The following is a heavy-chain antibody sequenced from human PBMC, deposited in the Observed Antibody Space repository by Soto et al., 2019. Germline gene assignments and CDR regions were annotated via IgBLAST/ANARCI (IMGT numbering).Heavy chain of an antibody. Sequence: QVQLVQSGAKVKKPGSSVKVSCKASGGTFNRNTISWVRQAPGQGLEWMGGIIPIFGTANYAQKFQGRVTITADESTSTAYMELSRLRSEDTAVYYCARQFDYDSSGYYYAYWGQGTLVTVSS. CDR3: ARQFDYDSSGYYYAY. CDR2: IIPIFGTA. V-gene: IGHV1-69*01. J-gene: IGHJ4*02. D-gene: IGHD3-22*01. CDR1: GGTFNRNT.